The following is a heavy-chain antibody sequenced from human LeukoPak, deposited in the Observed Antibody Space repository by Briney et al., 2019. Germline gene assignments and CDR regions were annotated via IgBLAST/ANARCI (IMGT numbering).Heavy chain of an antibody. D-gene: IGHD6-6*01. CDR2: ISWDGGST. J-gene: IGHJ6*02. V-gene: IGHV3-43*01. Sequence: HPGGSLRLSCAASGFTFDDYTMHWVRQAPGKGLEWVSLISWDGGSTYYADSVKGRFTISRDNSKNSLYLQMNSLRTEDTALYYCAKPSEVYYYYGMDVWGQGTTVTVSS. CDR3: AKPSEVYYYYGMDV. CDR1: GFTFDDYT.